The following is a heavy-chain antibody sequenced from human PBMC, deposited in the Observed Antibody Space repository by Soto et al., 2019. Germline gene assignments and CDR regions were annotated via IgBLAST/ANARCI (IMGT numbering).Heavy chain of an antibody. CDR1: GFTFSSYA. Sequence: GGSLRLSCAASGFTFSSYAMSWVRQAPGKGLEWVSAISGSGGSTYYADSVKGRFTISRDNSKNTLYLQMNSLRAEDTALYYCATVRYTAMVFDYWGQGTLVTVSS. CDR2: ISGSGGST. D-gene: IGHD5-18*01. V-gene: IGHV3-23*01. J-gene: IGHJ4*02. CDR3: ATVRYTAMVFDY.